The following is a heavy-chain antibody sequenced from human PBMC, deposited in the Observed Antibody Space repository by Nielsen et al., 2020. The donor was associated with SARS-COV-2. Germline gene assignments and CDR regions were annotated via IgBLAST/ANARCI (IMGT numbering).Heavy chain of an antibody. V-gene: IGHV4-31*03. Sequence: SETLSLTCTVSGDSINSGGYYWSWIRHHPGKGLEWMGYIYYKGSTSYNPSLKSRLTISVDTSNNQFSLRLSSVTAADTAMYYCARGLGYSVHFDSWGQGTQVIVSS. CDR3: ARGLGYSVHFDS. J-gene: IGHJ4*02. CDR2: IYYKGST. CDR1: GDSINSGGYY. D-gene: IGHD5/OR15-5a*01.